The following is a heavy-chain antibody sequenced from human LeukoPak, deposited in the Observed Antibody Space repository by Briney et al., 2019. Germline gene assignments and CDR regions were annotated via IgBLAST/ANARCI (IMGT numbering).Heavy chain of an antibody. Sequence: GGSLRLSCAVSGFTFSTSAMNWVRQVPGKGLEWVSSIDYDSSHIYYAASVRGRFTIPRDNARNSVYLQMNSLRVEDTAVYYCARDPLRYLRVGHYDYWGQGTLVAVSS. D-gene: IGHD3-9*01. CDR1: GFTFSTSA. V-gene: IGHV3-21*01. CDR2: IDYDSSHI. CDR3: ARDPLRYLRVGHYDY. J-gene: IGHJ4*02.